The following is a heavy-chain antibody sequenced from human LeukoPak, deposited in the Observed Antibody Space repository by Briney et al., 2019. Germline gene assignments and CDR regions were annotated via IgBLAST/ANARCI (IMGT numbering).Heavy chain of an antibody. Sequence: SETLSLTCAVSGGSIRNYCWNWIRQPPGKGLEWIGYFCDSGNTDYKPSLKSRVSMSLDTSKNQLSLKMTSATAADTAVYFCARWHSHGRYFGYWGQGVLVTVSS. V-gene: IGHV4-59*01. D-gene: IGHD2-21*01. CDR3: ARWHSHGRYFGY. CDR2: FCDSGNT. J-gene: IGHJ4*02. CDR1: GGSIRNYC.